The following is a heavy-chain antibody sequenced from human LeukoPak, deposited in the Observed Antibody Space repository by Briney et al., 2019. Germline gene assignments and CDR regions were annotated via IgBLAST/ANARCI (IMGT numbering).Heavy chain of an antibody. D-gene: IGHD5-24*01. CDR1: GYSFTTYW. Sequence: GESLKISCKGSGYSFTTYWIAWVRQMPGEGLEWMGIIYPGDSETRYSPSFQGQVTISADRSMTTAYLQWGSLKASDTAMYYCTRSPRDGYHDAFDIWGQGTMVTVSS. CDR3: TRSPRDGYHDAFDI. J-gene: IGHJ3*02. CDR2: IYPGDSET. V-gene: IGHV5-51*01.